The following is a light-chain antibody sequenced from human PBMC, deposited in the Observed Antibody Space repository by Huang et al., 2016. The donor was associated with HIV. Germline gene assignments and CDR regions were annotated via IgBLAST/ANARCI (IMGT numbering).Light chain of an antibody. CDR2: GAS. CDR3: QQSYITPYT. J-gene: IGKJ2*01. V-gene: IGKV1-39*01. Sequence: DIEMTQSPSSLSASVGDRVTITCRASQPISSYLNWYQKKPGKAPKVLIYGASSLQGGVPARFSGSGAGTDFTHTISSLQPEDIATYYCQQSYITPYTFGLGTSLEIK. CDR1: QPISSY.